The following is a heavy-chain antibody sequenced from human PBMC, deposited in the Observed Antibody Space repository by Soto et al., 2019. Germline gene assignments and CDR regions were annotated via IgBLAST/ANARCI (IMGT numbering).Heavy chain of an antibody. V-gene: IGHV1-8*01. J-gene: IGHJ6*02. CDR2: MNPNSGNT. D-gene: IGHD3-10*01. CDR3: ATLWFGELWAYGMDV. CDR1: GYTFTSYD. Sequence: ASVKVSCKASGYTFTSYDINWVRQATGQGLEWMGWMNPNSGNTGYAQKFQGRVTMTRNTSISTAYMELSSLRSEDTAVYYCATLWFGELWAYGMDVWGQGTTVTVS.